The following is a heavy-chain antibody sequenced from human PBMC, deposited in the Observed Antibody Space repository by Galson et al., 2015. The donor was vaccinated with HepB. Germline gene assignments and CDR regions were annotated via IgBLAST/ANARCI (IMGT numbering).Heavy chain of an antibody. Sequence: SETMSLTCTVSGGSIISDSHYWGWIRQSPGNGLEWIGSMSHSGSTYDNPSLRSRVPVSVDTSQSPFSLKLRAVTAADAAVYFCARVIRSILGSQWFYPWGQGTLVIVSS. D-gene: IGHD2-2*01. J-gene: IGHJ5*02. CDR3: ARVIRSILGSQWFYP. CDR2: MSHSGST. CDR1: GGSIISDSHY. V-gene: IGHV4-39*01.